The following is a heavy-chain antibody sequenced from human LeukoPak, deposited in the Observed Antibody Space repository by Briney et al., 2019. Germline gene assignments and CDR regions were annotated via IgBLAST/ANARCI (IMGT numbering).Heavy chain of an antibody. D-gene: IGHD3-22*01. J-gene: IGHJ4*02. CDR3: ARVHVPYYYDSSGYYYFDY. CDR2: INHSGST. V-gene: IGHV4-34*01. CDR1: GGSFSGYY. Sequence: SETLSLTCAVYGGSFSGYYWSWIRQPPGKGLEWIGEINHSGSTNYNPSLKSRVTISVDTSKNQFSLKLSSVTAADTAVYYCARVHVPYYYDSSGYYYFDYWGQGTLVTVSS.